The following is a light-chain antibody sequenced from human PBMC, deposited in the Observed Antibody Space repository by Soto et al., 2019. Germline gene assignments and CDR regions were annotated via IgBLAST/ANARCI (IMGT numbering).Light chain of an antibody. Sequence: QSVLTQPASVSGSPGQSITISCTGTSSDVGSYNLVSWYQQHPGKAPKLMIYGVSKRPSGVSDRFSGSKSGDTASLTISGLQAEDEAVYYCCPCAAVNPFYVFGTGTKVTVL. V-gene: IGLV2-23*02. CDR2: GVS. J-gene: IGLJ1*01. CDR1: SSDVGSYNL. CDR3: CPCAAVNPFYV.